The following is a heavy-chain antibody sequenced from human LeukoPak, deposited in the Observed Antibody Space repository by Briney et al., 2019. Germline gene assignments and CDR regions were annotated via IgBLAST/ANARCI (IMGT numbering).Heavy chain of an antibody. D-gene: IGHD5-12*01. J-gene: IGHJ4*02. CDR3: ARTSVRYSGYEQFDY. Sequence: SETLSLTCTVSGGSLSRGGYYWSWLRQHPGRGREWIGYIYYSGSTYYNPSLKSRVTISVDTSKNQFSLKLSSVTAADTAVYYCARTSVRYSGYEQFDYWGQGTLVTVSS. CDR1: GGSLSRGGYY. V-gene: IGHV4-31*03. CDR2: IYYSGST.